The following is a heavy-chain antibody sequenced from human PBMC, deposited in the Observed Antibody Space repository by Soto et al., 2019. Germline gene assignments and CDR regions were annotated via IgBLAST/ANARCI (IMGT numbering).Heavy chain of an antibody. Sequence: QVQLQQWGAGLLKPSETLSLTCAVYGGSFSGYYWSWIRQPPGKGLEWIGEINHSGSTNYNPSLKSRVTISVDTSNNQFSLKLSSVAAADTAVYYCARGPVVGELSTNFDYWGQGTLVTVSS. V-gene: IGHV4-34*01. D-gene: IGHD3-10*01. CDR1: GGSFSGYY. J-gene: IGHJ4*02. CDR2: INHSGST. CDR3: ARGPVVGELSTNFDY.